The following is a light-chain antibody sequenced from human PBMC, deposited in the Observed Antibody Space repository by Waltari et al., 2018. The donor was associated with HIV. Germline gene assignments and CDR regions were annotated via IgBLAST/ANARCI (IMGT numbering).Light chain of an antibody. CDR2: GAS. CDR1: QNVITN. CDR3: QQYNNWPRT. Sequence: EIVITQSPATLYVSPGERVTLSCRASQNVITNLAWYQQKFGQAPRLLIYGASTRATGIPARFSGGGSGTEFTLTISSLQSEDFAIYYCQQYNNWPRTFGQGTKVEVK. V-gene: IGKV3-15*01. J-gene: IGKJ1*01.